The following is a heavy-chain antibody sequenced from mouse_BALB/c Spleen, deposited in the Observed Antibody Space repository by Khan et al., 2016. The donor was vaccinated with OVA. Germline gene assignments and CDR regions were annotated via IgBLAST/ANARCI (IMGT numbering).Heavy chain of an antibody. CDR3: VRRGNYYGSFYWYFDV. CDR2: IWTGGGT. V-gene: IGHV2-9-2*01. J-gene: IGHJ1*01. CDR1: GFSLTNYD. Sequence: QVQLKESGPGLVAPSQSLSITCTASGFSLTNYDISWIRQPPGKGLEWLGVIWTGGGTNYNSTFMSRLSISKDNSKSQVFLKMNSLQTDDTAIYYCVRRGNYYGSFYWYFDVWGAGTTVTVSS. D-gene: IGHD1-1*01.